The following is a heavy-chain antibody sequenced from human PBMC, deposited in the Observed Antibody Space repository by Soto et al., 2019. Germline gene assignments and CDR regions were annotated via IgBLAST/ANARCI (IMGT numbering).Heavy chain of an antibody. J-gene: IGHJ4*02. CDR3: SRVDTAMVAVDY. Sequence: QVQLVQSGAEVKQPGSSVKVSCKDSGYTFTSYGISWVRQAPGQGLEWMGWISDYNGNTNYAQKLQGRVTMTPDTATSTAELELRSLRSDDTAGYDCSRVDTAMVAVDYWGQGTLVTVSS. V-gene: IGHV1-18*04. CDR2: ISDYNGNT. CDR1: GYTFTSYG. D-gene: IGHD5-18*01.